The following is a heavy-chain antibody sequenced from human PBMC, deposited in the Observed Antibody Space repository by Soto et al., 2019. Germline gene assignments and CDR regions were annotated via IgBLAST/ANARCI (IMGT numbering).Heavy chain of an antibody. CDR3: ARDLTAGVVTYYCYYGMDV. Sequence: GGSLRLSCAASGFTFSSYWMHWVRQAPGKGLVWVSRINSDGSSTSYADSVKGRFTISRDNAKNTLYLQMNSLRAEDTAVYYCARDLTAGVVTYYCYYGMDVWGQGTTVTVSS. CDR1: GFTFSSYW. V-gene: IGHV3-74*01. J-gene: IGHJ6*02. CDR2: INSDGSST. D-gene: IGHD3-3*01.